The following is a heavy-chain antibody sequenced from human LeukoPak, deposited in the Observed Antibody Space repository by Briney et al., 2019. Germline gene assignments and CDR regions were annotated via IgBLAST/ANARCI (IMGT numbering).Heavy chain of an antibody. V-gene: IGHV4-59*01. CDR1: GGSIRDYY. CDR2: IPYSGST. D-gene: IGHD3-10*01. Sequence: SETLSLTCTVSGGSIRDYYWTWIRQPPGKGLEWIGYIPYSGSTNYNPSIKSRVTISVDTSKNQFSLKLSSVTAADSAVYYCARTYYYGSGSNYNGYFFDYWGQGTLVTVSS. CDR3: ARTYYYGSGSNYNGYFFDY. J-gene: IGHJ4*02.